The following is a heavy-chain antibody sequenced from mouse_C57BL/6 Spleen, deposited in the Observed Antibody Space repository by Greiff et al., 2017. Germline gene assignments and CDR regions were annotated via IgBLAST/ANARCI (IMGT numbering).Heavy chain of an antibody. CDR2: INYDGSST. CDR1: GFTFSDYY. Sequence: EVKLVESEGGLVQPGSSMKLSCTASGFTFSDYYMAWVRQVPEKGLEWVANINYDGSSTYYLDSLKSRFIISRDNAKNILYLQMSSLKSEDTATYYGARARYYGSSDWYFDVWGTGTTVTVSS. V-gene: IGHV5-16*01. D-gene: IGHD1-1*01. CDR3: ARARYYGSSDWYFDV. J-gene: IGHJ1*03.